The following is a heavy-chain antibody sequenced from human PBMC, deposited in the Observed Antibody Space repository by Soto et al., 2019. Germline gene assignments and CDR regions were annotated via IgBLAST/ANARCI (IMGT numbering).Heavy chain of an antibody. D-gene: IGHD6-19*01. Sequence: EVQLVESGGGLVQPGGSLRLSCAASGFTVSSNYMSWVRQAPGKGLEWVSLIYGGGSTYYADSVKGRFTVYRDNSKNTLYQQMNSLRSEDTSVYYCARSVLAVAFFDYWGQGTLVTVAS. CDR1: GFTVSSNY. CDR2: IYGGGST. V-gene: IGHV3-66*01. CDR3: ARSVLAVAFFDY. J-gene: IGHJ4*02.